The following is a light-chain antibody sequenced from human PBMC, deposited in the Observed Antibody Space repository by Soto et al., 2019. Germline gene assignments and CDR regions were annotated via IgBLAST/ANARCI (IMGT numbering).Light chain of an antibody. Sequence: EIVLTQSPATLSLSPGERATLSCRASQSVSRYLAWYQQKPGQAPRLLIYDASNRATGIPDRFSGSGSGTDFTLTISSLEPDDFAVYFCQQRATWPPGFTFGRGTKVDFK. CDR3: QQRATWPPGFT. CDR1: QSVSRY. J-gene: IGKJ3*01. CDR2: DAS. V-gene: IGKV3-11*01.